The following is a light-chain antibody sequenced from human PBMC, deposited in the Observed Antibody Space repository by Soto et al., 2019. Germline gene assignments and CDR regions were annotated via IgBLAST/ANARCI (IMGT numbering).Light chain of an antibody. CDR3: NSCTSKSTGV. V-gene: IGLV2-14*01. J-gene: IGLJ1*01. Sequence: QSALTQPASVSGSPGQSITISCTGTSSDVGGYNYVSWYQQHPGKAPKLIIYEVSNRPSGVSNRFSGSKSGNTASLTISGLQAEDEADYYCNSCTSKSTGVFGTGTKVTVL. CDR2: EVS. CDR1: SSDVGGYNY.